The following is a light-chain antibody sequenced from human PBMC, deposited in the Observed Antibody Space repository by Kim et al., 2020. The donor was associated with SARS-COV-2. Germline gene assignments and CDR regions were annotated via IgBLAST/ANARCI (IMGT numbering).Light chain of an antibody. J-gene: IGLJ3*02. CDR3: CSHAGSNTWV. CDR2: EAA. V-gene: IGLV2-23*01. Sequence: GQSITISCSGISSDFGSHNFVSWFQQHPGKAPKLIIYEAAKRRSGISDRFSGSKSGNTASLTISGLQAEDEADYYCCSHAGSNTWVFGGGSKLTVL. CDR1: SSDFGSHNF.